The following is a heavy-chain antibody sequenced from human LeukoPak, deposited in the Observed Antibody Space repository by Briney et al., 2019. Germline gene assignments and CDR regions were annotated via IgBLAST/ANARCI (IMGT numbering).Heavy chain of an antibody. CDR1: GGSFSGYY. J-gene: IGHJ6*04. CDR3: ARMDYGPYYYYGMDV. D-gene: IGHD4-17*01. CDR2: INHSGST. Sequence: SETLSLTCAVYGGSFSGYYWSWIRQPPGKGLEWIGEINHSGSTNYNPSLKSRVTISVDTSKNQSSLKLSSVTAADTAVYCCARMDYGPYYYYGMDVWGKGTTVTVSS. V-gene: IGHV4-34*01.